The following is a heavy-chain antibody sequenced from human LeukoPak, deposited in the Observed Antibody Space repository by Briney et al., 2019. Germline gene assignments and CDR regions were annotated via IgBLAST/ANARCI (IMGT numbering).Heavy chain of an antibody. V-gene: IGHV3-43D*03. J-gene: IGHJ4*02. CDR3: ARGEMATTEVDY. Sequence: GGSLRLSCAASGFTFDDYAMHWVRQAPGKGLEWVSLITWDGGNTYYADSVKGRFTISRDNSKNSLYLQMNSLRAEDTAVYYCARGEMATTEVDYWGQGTLVTVSS. D-gene: IGHD5-24*01. CDR1: GFTFDDYA. CDR2: ITWDGGNT.